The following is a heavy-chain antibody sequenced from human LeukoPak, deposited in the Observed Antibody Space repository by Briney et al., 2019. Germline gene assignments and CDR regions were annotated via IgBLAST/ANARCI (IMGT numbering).Heavy chain of an antibody. CDR2: IYYSGST. J-gene: IGHJ3*02. CDR3: ASPLVAEEAFDI. V-gene: IGHV4-39*01. D-gene: IGHD2-21*01. CDR1: GGSISSSSYY. Sequence: SETLSLTCTVSGGSISSSSYYWGWIRQPPGKGLEWIGSIYYSGSTYYNPSLKSRVTISVDTSKNQFSLKLSSVTAADTAVYYCASPLVAEEAFDIWGQGTMVTVSS.